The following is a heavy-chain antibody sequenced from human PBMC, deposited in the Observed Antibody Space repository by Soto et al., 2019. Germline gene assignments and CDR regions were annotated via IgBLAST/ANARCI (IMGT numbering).Heavy chain of an antibody. CDR2: ITSSSSTI. J-gene: IGHJ6*02. CDR3: ARENTIAGRPYSFYCMDV. CDR1: GFTFSTYT. V-gene: IGHV3-48*02. D-gene: IGHD6-6*01. Sequence: EVQLVESGGGLVQPGGSLRLSCAASGFTFSTYTMNWVRQAPGKGLEWVSYITSSSSTIYYADSVKGRFAISRDNAKNSLYLQMNSLRDEDTAVYYCARENTIAGRPYSFYCMDVWGQGTTVTVSS.